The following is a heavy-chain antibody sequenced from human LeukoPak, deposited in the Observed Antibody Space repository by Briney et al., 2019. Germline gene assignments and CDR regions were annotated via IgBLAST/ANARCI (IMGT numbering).Heavy chain of an antibody. J-gene: IGHJ3*02. CDR2: IYYSGST. V-gene: IGHV4-59*01. Sequence: SETLSLTCTVSGGSISSYYWSSIRQPPRKGLEWIGYIYYSGSTNYNPSLKSRVTISVDTSKNQFSLKLSSVTAADPAVHYCARLYSYGPGGAFDIWGQGTMVTVSS. D-gene: IGHD5-18*01. CDR3: ARLYSYGPGGAFDI. CDR1: GGSISSYY.